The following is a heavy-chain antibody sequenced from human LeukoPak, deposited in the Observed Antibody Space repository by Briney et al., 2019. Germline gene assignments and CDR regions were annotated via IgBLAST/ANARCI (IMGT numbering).Heavy chain of an antibody. Sequence: SQTLSLTCAISGDSVSSNSAAWNWIRQSPSRGLEWLGRTYYRSKWYNDYAVSVKSRITINPDTSKNQFSLQLNSVTPEDTAVYYCAREYYDILTGYSNFDYWGQGTLVTASS. D-gene: IGHD3-9*01. CDR1: GDSVSSNSAA. CDR3: AREYYDILTGYSNFDY. J-gene: IGHJ4*02. CDR2: TYYRSKWYN. V-gene: IGHV6-1*01.